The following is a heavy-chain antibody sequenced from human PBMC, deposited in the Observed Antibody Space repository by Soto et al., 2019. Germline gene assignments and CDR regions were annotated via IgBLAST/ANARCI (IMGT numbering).Heavy chain of an antibody. D-gene: IGHD2-2*01. J-gene: IGHJ4*02. CDR1: GFTFTSSA. V-gene: IGHV1-58*01. CDR3: AATTPATASPNFDY. CDR2: IVVGSGNT. Sequence: QMQLVQSGPEVKKPGTSVKVSCKASGFTFTSSAVQWVRQARGQRLEWIGWIVVGSGNTNYAQKFQERVTITRDMSTSKAYMELSSLRSEDTAVYYCAATTPATASPNFDYWGQGTLVTVSS.